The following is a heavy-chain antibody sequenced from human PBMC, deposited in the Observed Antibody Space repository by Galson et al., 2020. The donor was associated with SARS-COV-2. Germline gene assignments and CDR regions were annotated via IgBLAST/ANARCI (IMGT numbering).Heavy chain of an antibody. J-gene: IGHJ4*02. Sequence: NSGGSLRLSCAASGFTFSSYSMNWVRQAPGKGLEWVSSISGTSTNIYYADSVKGRFTLSSDKAKNSLYLQMNSLGTEDTAVYYCTRERGYSYGYSDYWGQGTLVTVSS. V-gene: IGHV3-21*06. CDR1: GFTFSSYS. CDR3: TRERGYSYGYSDY. D-gene: IGHD5-18*01. CDR2: ISGTSTNI.